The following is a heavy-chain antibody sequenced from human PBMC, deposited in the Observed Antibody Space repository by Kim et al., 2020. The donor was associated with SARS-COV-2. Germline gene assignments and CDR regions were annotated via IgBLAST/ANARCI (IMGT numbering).Heavy chain of an antibody. D-gene: IGHD3-9*01. J-gene: IGHJ4*02. CDR3: AREYYDILTGYPIDY. Sequence: DSVTGRFTISRDNSKNTLYLQMNSLRAEDTAVYFCAREYYDILTGYPIDYWGQGTLVTVSS. V-gene: IGHV3-30*01.